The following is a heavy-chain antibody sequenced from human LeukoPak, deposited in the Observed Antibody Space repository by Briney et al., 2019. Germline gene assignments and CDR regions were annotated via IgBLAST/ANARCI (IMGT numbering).Heavy chain of an antibody. D-gene: IGHD3-22*01. CDR1: GYTFTGYS. J-gene: IGHJ3*02. V-gene: IGHV1-2*02. Sequence: GASVKVSCKASGYTFTGYSIHWVRQAPGQGLEWMGWINPNSGGTNYAQKFQGRVTMTRATSISTAYMELSSLRSDDTAVYYCARDYYDSSGFGAFDIWGQGTMVTVSS. CDR3: ARDYYDSSGFGAFDI. CDR2: INPNSGGT.